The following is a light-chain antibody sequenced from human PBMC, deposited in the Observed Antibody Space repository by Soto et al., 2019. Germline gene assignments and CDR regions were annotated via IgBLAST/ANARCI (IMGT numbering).Light chain of an antibody. V-gene: IGKV1-5*03. J-gene: IGKJ1*01. CDR2: KAA. CDR3: QQYNNYPRT. CDR1: QSISSW. Sequence: DLQLTQSPSPLSASAGDRVTITGQASQSISSWLAWYQQKPGKAPKLLIYKAASLESGVPSRFSGSGSGTEFTLTISNLQPDDFATYFCQQYNNYPRTCGQGTKVDI.